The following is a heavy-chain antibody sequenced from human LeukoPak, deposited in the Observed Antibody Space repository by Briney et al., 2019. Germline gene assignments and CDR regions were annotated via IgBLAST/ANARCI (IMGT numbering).Heavy chain of an antibody. CDR1: GFTFSSYS. V-gene: IGHV3-48*01. J-gene: IGHJ4*02. D-gene: IGHD3-3*01. CDR2: ISSSSSTI. CDR3: ARCDFWSGYYSFDY. Sequence: GGSLRLSCAASGFTFSSYSMNWVRQAPGKGLEWVSYISSSSSTIYYADSVKGRFTISRDNAKNSLYPQMSSLRAEDTAVYYCARCDFWSGYYSFDYWGQGTLVTVSS.